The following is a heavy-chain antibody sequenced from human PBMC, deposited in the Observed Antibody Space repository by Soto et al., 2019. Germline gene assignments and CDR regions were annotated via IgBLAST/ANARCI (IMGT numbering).Heavy chain of an antibody. D-gene: IGHD3-3*02. J-gene: IGHJ4*02. CDR3: GREGDDRHLFFDS. CDR2: TYTGGNT. Sequence: SETLSLTCNASGGSMICSYCSWIRQPAGKGLEWIGRTYTGGNTNYNPSLKSRVTMLVDTSNSQFSLSLMSVTAADTAVYYCGREGDDRHLFFDSWGQGTLVTVSS. CDR1: GGSMICSY. V-gene: IGHV4-4*07.